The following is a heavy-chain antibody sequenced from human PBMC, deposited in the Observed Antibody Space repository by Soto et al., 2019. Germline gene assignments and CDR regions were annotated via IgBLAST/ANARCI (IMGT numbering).Heavy chain of an antibody. CDR1: GFTFSSYG. D-gene: IGHD3-10*01. J-gene: IGHJ6*02. CDR3: ARDNEQRGITMVRGVIRDRPNYYYYYGMDA. V-gene: IGHV3-33*01. CDR2: IWYDGSNK. Sequence: GGSLRLSCEASGFTFSSYGMHWVRQAQGKGLEWVAVIWYDGSNKYYADSVKGRFTISRDNSKNTLYLQMNSLRAEDTAVYYCARDNEQRGITMVRGVIRDRPNYYYYYGMDAWGQGTTVTVSS.